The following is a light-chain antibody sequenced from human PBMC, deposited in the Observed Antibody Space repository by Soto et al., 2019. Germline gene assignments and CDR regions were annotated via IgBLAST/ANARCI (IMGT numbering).Light chain of an antibody. J-gene: IGLJ2*01. V-gene: IGLV3-21*04. Sequence: SYEPPQPPSVSVAPGKTARIPCGGDNIERKSVHWYQQKPGQAPVLVIYYDNDRPSGIPERFSVSNSGNTATLTISRVEAGDEADYYCQVWDTTSDHVVFGGGTKLTVL. CDR1: NIERKS. CDR3: QVWDTTSDHVV. CDR2: YDN.